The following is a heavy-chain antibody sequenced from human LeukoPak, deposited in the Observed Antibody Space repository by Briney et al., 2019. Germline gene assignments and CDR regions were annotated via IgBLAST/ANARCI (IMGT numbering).Heavy chain of an antibody. CDR1: GFTFSSYG. CDR3: AKDNYYDSSGYYYPDAFDI. CDR2: ISYDGSYQ. V-gene: IGHV3-30*18. J-gene: IGHJ3*02. Sequence: PGGSLRLSCAASGFTFSSYGMHWVRQAPGKGLEWVALISYDGSYQNYADSVKGRFTISRDNSKNTLYLQMNSLRAEDTAVYYCAKDNYYDSSGYYYPDAFDIWGQGTMVTVSS. D-gene: IGHD3-22*01.